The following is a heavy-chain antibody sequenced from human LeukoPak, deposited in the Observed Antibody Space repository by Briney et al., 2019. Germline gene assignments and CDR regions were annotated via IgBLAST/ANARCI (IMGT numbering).Heavy chain of an antibody. CDR2: LGTAGDT. V-gene: IGHV3-13*01. Sequence: GGSLRLSCAASGFTFSDYDMHWVRQATGKGLEWVSALGTAGDTYYTGSVKGRFTISRENAKNSLYLQMNSLRAGDTAVYYCARVAKERVGGVYYFDYWGQGTLVTVSS. CDR1: GFTFSDYD. CDR3: ARVAKERVGGVYYFDY. J-gene: IGHJ4*02. D-gene: IGHD1-1*01.